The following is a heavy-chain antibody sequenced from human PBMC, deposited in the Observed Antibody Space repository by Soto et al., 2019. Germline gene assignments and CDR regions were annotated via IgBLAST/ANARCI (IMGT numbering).Heavy chain of an antibody. V-gene: IGHV3-64D*06. Sequence: GGSLRLSCSASGFTFSSYAMHWVRQAPGKGLEYVSAISSNGGSTYYADSVKGRFTISRDNSKNTLYLQMSSLRAEDTAVYYCVKTPLHMFYGDYVVGIPYYFDYWGQGTLVTSPQ. D-gene: IGHD4-17*01. CDR2: ISSNGGST. CDR1: GFTFSSYA. CDR3: VKTPLHMFYGDYVVGIPYYFDY. J-gene: IGHJ4*02.